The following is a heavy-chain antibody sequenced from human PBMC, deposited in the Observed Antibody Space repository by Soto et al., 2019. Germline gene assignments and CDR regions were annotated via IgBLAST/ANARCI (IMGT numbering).Heavy chain of an antibody. V-gene: IGHV4-39*01. CDR2: IYYIGNT. CDR1: NGSISSRSSY. Sequence: SETLSLTCIVSNGSISSRSSYWGWIRQTPGKGLEWIGSIYYIGNTYYNPSLKSRVTISIDTSKTQFSLKMNSVTAEDTAVYYCARGFFAAVYAAHFDHWGQGTPVTVSS. CDR3: ARGFFAAVYAAHFDH. J-gene: IGHJ4*02. D-gene: IGHD2-8*01.